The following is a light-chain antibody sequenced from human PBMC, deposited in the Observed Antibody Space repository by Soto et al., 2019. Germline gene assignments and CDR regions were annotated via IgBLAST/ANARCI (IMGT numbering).Light chain of an antibody. J-gene: IGKJ5*01. CDR2: KAS. CDR3: QQYNSYPIT. CDR1: QRISSW. Sequence: DIPMTQSPSTLSASVGDRVTITCRASQRISSWLAWYQQKPGKAPKSLIYKASSLESGVPSRFSGGGSGTEFTLTISSLQPDDFATYSCQQYNSYPITFGQGTRLEIK. V-gene: IGKV1-5*03.